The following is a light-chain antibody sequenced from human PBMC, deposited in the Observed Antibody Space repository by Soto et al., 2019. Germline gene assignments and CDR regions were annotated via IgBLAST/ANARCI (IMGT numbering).Light chain of an antibody. V-gene: IGKV1-5*01. CDR2: YAS. Sequence: DVQMTQSPSTLSASVGDRVTITCRASQSINNYLAWYQPRPGKAPRLLIYYASTLDRGVPSRFSGSGSGTEFTLTISSLQPDDFATYYCQQYASFSPAFGQGTKVGI. CDR3: QQYASFSPA. CDR1: QSINNY. J-gene: IGKJ1*01.